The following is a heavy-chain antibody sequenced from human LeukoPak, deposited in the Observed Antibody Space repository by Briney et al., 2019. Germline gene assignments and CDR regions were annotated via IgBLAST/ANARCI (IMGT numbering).Heavy chain of an antibody. CDR1: GFTFSSYS. CDR3: ARVLEPATGYYMDV. V-gene: IGHV3-21*01. Sequence: GGSLRLSCAASGFTFSSYSMNWVRQAPGKGLEWVSSISSSSSYIYHADSVKGRFTISRDNAKNSLYLQMNGLRVDDTAVYYCARVLEPATGYYMDVWGKGTTVTIS. CDR2: ISSSSSYI. D-gene: IGHD5-24*01. J-gene: IGHJ6*03.